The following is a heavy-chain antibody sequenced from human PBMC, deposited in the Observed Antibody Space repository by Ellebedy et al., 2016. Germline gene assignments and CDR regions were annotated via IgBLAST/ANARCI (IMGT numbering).Heavy chain of an antibody. V-gene: IGHV4-61*03. CDR1: GGSLINGGAY. J-gene: IGHJ5*01. D-gene: IGHD3-22*01. Sequence: SETLSLXXTVSGGSLINGGAYWTWIRQPPGRGLEWIGYVYHTGSTKLNPSLKSRVTMSVDTSKNHFSLKLNSVNAADTAVYYCARGLYFDSSGYYYWFDPWGQGTLVTVPS. CDR2: VYHTGST. CDR3: ARGLYFDSSGYYYWFDP.